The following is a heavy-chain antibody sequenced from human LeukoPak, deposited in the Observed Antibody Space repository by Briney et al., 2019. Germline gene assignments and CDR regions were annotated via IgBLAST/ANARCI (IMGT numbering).Heavy chain of an antibody. CDR1: GYTLTGLS. CDR3: ARGLADRYCSGDSCYPGYNWFDP. V-gene: IGHV1-24*01. J-gene: IGHJ5*02. D-gene: IGHD2-15*01. CDR2: FDPEDGET. Sequence: ASVKVSCKVSGYTLTGLSMHWVRQAPGKGLEWMGGFDPEDGETIYAQKFQGRVTMTEDTSTDTAYMELSSPRSDDTAVYYCARGLADRYCSGDSCYPGYNWFDPWGQGTQVTVSS.